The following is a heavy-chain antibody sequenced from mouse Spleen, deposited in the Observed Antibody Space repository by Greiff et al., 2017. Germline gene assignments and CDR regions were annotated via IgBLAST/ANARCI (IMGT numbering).Heavy chain of an antibody. D-gene: IGHD2-14*01. CDR3: TRTGYYRYDCAMDY. Sequence: VQLQQSGTVLARPGASVKMSCKTSGYTFTSYWMHWVKQRPGQGLEWIGAIYPGNSDTSYNQKFKGKAKLTAVTSASTAYMELSSLTNEDSAVYYCTRTGYYRYDCAMDYWGQGTSVTVSS. CDR1: GYTFTSYW. CDR2: IYPGNSDT. J-gene: IGHJ4*01. V-gene: IGHV1-5*01.